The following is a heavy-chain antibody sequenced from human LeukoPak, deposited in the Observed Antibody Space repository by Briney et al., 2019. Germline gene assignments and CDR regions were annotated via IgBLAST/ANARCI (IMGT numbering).Heavy chain of an antibody. D-gene: IGHD1-26*01. CDR1: GFTFSSYS. J-gene: IGHJ3*02. V-gene: IGHV3-21*01. Sequence: PGGSLRLSCAASGFTFSSYSMNWVRQAPGKGLEWVSSISSSSSYIYYADSVKGRFTISRDNAKNSLYLQMNSLRAEDTAVYYCASSLRAIVGASDAFDIWGQGTMVTVSS. CDR2: ISSSSSYI. CDR3: ASSLRAIVGASDAFDI.